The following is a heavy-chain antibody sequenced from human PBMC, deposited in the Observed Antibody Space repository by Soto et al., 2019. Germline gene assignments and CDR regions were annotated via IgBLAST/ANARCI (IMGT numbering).Heavy chain of an antibody. CDR3: AREPPEEQLANFDY. J-gene: IGHJ4*02. Sequence: ASVKVSCTASGYTYTGYYMHWVRQAPGQGLEWMGWINPNSGGTNYAQKFQGRVTMTRDTSISTAYMELSRLRSDDTAVYYCAREPPEEQLANFDYWGQGTLVTVSS. D-gene: IGHD6-6*01. CDR1: GYTYTGYY. CDR2: INPNSGGT. V-gene: IGHV1-2*02.